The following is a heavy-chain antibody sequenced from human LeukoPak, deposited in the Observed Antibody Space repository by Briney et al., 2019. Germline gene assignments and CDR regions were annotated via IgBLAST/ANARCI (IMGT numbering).Heavy chain of an antibody. V-gene: IGHV4-59*08. CDR3: ARYGGSGWVIDN. CDR1: GGSIGTY. Sequence: SETLSLTCTVSGGSIGTYWTWIRQPPGKGLEWIGYTYYTGATSYNPSLKSRVIISVDTSKKQFSLKLTSVTAADTAVYYCARYGGSGWVIDNWGQGTLVTVSS. D-gene: IGHD6-19*01. J-gene: IGHJ4*02. CDR2: TYYTGAT.